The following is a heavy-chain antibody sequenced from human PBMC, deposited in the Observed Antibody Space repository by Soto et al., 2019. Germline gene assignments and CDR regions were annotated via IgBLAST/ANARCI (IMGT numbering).Heavy chain of an antibody. CDR1: GFTFSSYG. CDR2: IWYDGSNK. CDR3: AREKYLLAEGLAPLYYFDY. V-gene: IGHV3-33*01. J-gene: IGHJ4*02. Sequence: QVQLVESGGGVVQPGRSLRLSCAASGFTFSSYGMHWVRQAPGKGLEWVAVIWYDGSNKYYADSVKGRFTISRDNSKXXLXXQMNSLRAEDTAVYYCAREKYLLAEGLAPLYYFDYWGQGTLVTVSS. D-gene: IGHD2-2*01.